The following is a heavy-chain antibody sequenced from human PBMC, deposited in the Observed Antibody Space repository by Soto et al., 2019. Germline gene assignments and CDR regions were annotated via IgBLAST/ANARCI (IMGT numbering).Heavy chain of an antibody. CDR3: AMDGLYCTYANCRGDAYDV. D-gene: IGHD2-8*01. V-gene: IGHV3-7*04. J-gene: IGHJ3*01. CDR2: IKPDGSEK. CDR1: GFTFRTYW. Sequence: EVQLVGSGGGLVQPGGSLRLSCVASGFTFRTYWMTWVRQSPGKGLEWVAKIKPDGSEKYYVDSVRGRFAISRDNAKDSLYLQMHSLRVEDTAVYYFAMDGLYCTYANCRGDAYDVWDQGTMVTVSS.